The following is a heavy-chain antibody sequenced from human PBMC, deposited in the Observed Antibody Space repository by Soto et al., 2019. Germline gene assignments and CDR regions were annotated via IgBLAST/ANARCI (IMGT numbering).Heavy chain of an antibody. J-gene: IGHJ5*02. CDR1: GGSFSGCY. D-gene: IGHD2-2*01. Sequence: PETLSLTCAVYGGSFSGCYWSWIRQPPGKGLEWIGEINHSGSTNYNPSLKSRVTISVDTSKNQFSLKLSSVTAADTAVYYCARGRRLHVVTAARPLEWFHLCGQGTLVIVSS. CDR2: INHSGST. CDR3: ARGRRLHVVTAARPLEWFHL. V-gene: IGHV4-34*01.